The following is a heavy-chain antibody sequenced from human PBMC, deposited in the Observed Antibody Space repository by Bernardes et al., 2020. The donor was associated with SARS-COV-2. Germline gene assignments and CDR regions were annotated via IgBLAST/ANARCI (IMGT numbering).Heavy chain of an antibody. Sequence: ASVKVSCKASGYTFTSYGISCVRQAPGQGLEWMGWISAYNGNTTYAQKLQGRVTMTTDTSTSTAYMELRSLRSDDTAVYYCARDRGVVEQWLVIGGFYYYYGMDVWGQGTTVTVSS. CDR1: GYTFTSYG. CDR3: ARDRGVVEQWLVIGGFYYYYGMDV. J-gene: IGHJ6*02. D-gene: IGHD6-19*01. CDR2: ISAYNGNT. V-gene: IGHV1-18*04.